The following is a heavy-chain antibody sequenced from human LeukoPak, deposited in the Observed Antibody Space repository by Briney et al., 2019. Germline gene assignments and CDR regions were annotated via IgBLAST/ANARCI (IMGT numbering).Heavy chain of an antibody. D-gene: IGHD3-10*01. Sequence: PSETLSLTCTVSDGSISSYYWSWIRQPPGKGLEWIGYIYYSGSTNYNPSLKSRVTISVDTSKNQFSLKLSSVTAADTAVYYCARDLYGSGSYFGYWGQGTLVTVSS. CDR1: DGSISSYY. CDR2: IYYSGST. V-gene: IGHV4-59*01. CDR3: ARDLYGSGSYFGY. J-gene: IGHJ4*02.